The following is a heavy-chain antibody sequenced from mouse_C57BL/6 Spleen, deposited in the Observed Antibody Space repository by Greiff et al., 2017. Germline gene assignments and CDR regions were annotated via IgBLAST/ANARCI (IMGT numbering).Heavy chain of an antibody. J-gene: IGHJ3*01. Sequence: EVHLVESGGGLVKPGGSLKLSCAASGFTFSSYAMSWVRQTPEKRLEWVATISDGGSYTYYPDNVKGRFTISRDNAKNNLYLQMSHLKSEDTAMYYCARGGFITTVVASGSWFAYWGQGTLVTVSA. D-gene: IGHD1-1*01. CDR2: ISDGGSYT. CDR3: ARGGFITTVVASGSWFAY. V-gene: IGHV5-4*01. CDR1: GFTFSSYA.